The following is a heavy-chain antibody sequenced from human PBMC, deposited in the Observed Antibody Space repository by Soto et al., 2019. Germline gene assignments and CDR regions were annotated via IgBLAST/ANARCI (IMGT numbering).Heavy chain of an antibody. Sequence: PSETLSLTCTVSGGSISSYYWSWIRQPPGKGLEWIGYIYYSGSTNYNPSLKSRVTISVDTSKNQFSLKLSSVTAADTAVYYCARSGGFLEWLSFDYWGQGTLVTVSS. CDR1: GGSISSYY. D-gene: IGHD3-3*01. CDR3: ARSGGFLEWLSFDY. J-gene: IGHJ4*02. CDR2: IYYSGST. V-gene: IGHV4-59*01.